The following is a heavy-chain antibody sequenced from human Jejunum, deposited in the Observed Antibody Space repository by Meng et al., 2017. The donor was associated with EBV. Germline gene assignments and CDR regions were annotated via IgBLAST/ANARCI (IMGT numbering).Heavy chain of an antibody. CDR2: VCRSGS. D-gene: IGHD4-17*01. J-gene: IGHJ4*02. CDR1: GGSINTKICN. CDR3: VMGPDYAKSGY. Sequence: SGPGCGNPSETRSLTGRVLGGSINTKICNRGWIRQPPGKGLEWIGTVCRSGSNYNPSLKSRFTISVDTSKNQFSLKVNSVTAADTAVYYCVMGPDYAKSGYWGQGILVTVSS. V-gene: IGHV4-39*01.